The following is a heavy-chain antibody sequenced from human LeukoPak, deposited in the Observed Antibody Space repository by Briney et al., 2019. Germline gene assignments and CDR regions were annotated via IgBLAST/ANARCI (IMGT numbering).Heavy chain of an antibody. CDR3: ATGYYDSSGYYSYYFDY. V-gene: IGHV1-24*01. CDR2: FDPEDGET. D-gene: IGHD3-22*01. J-gene: IGHJ4*02. Sequence: ASVKVSCKVSGYTLTELSMHWVRQAPGKGLEWMGGFDPEDGETIYAQKFQGRVTMTEDTSTDTAYMELSSLRSEDTAVYYCATGYYDSSGYYSYYFDYWGQGTLVTVSS. CDR1: GYTLTELS.